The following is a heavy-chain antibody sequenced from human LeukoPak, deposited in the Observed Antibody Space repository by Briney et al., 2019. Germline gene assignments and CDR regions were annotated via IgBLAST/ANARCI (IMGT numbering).Heavy chain of an antibody. D-gene: IGHD3-22*01. CDR3: ARDLTGSGYYPDY. Sequence: SETLSLTCTVSGGSISSYYWSWIRQPPGKGLEWIGYIYYSGSTNYNPSLKSRVTISVDTSKNQFSLKLSSVTAADTAVYYCARDLTGSGYYPDYWGQGTLVTVSS. J-gene: IGHJ4*02. CDR1: GGSISSYY. V-gene: IGHV4-59*01. CDR2: IYYSGST.